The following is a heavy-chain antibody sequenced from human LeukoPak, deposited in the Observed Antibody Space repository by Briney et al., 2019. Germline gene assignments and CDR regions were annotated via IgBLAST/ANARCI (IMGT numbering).Heavy chain of an antibody. Sequence: PGGSLRLSCVASGSGFTFSEFWMGWVRQAPGERLEWVANIKGDGSETYYVDSVKGRFTISRDNVKNSVYLQMNSLRADDTSLYRCAREAYCGGPSCFAVNYMDVWGEGTTVTVSS. J-gene: IGHJ6*03. CDR3: AREAYCGGPSCFAVNYMDV. CDR2: IKGDGSET. V-gene: IGHV3-7*01. D-gene: IGHD2-21*01. CDR1: GSGFTFSEFW.